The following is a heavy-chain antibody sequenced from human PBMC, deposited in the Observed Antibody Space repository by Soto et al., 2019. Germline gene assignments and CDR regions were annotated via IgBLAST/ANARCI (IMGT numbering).Heavy chain of an antibody. Sequence: GGSLRLSCAASGFTFSSYAMHWVRQAPGKGLEWVAVISYDGSNKYYADSVKGRFTISRDNSKNTLYLQMNSLRAEDTAVYYCAKAYYYDSSAPGDYWGQGTLVTVSS. CDR1: GFTFSSYA. CDR2: ISYDGSNK. D-gene: IGHD3-22*01. V-gene: IGHV3-30-3*01. CDR3: AKAYYYDSSAPGDY. J-gene: IGHJ4*02.